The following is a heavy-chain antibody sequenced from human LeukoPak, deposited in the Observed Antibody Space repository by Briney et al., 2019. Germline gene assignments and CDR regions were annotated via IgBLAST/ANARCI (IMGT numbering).Heavy chain of an antibody. CDR1: GGSFSGYY. CDR2: IYYSGST. V-gene: IGHV4-59*01. J-gene: IGHJ6*03. CDR3: ARGPYYYYYYMDV. Sequence: SETLSLTCAVYGGSFSGYYWSWIRQPPGKGLEWIGYIYYSGSTNYNPSLKSRVTISVDTSKNQFSLKLSSVTAADTAVYYCARGPYYYYYYMDVWGKGTTVTVSS.